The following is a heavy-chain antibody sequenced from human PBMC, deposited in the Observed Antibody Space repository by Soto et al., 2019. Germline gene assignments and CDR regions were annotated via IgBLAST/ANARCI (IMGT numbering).Heavy chain of an antibody. J-gene: IGHJ4*02. CDR3: AKGDDSGRAE. CDR2: IWYDGSNK. CDR1: GFIFSNYG. D-gene: IGHD3-10*01. V-gene: IGHV3-33*06. Sequence: QVQLVASGGGVVQPGRSLRLSCAASGFIFSNYGMHWVRQAPGKGLEWVAVIWYDGSNKNYADSVKGRFTISRDNSKNTLYLQMNSLRAEDTAVYYCAKGDDSGRAEWGQGTLVTVSS.